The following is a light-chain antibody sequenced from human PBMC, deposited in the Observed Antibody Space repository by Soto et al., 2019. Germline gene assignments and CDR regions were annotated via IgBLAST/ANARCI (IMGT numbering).Light chain of an antibody. V-gene: IGLV2-14*01. J-gene: IGLJ1*01. CDR2: EVT. CDR3: SSQKSGSTRV. Sequence: QSALTQPASVPGSPGQSIAISCTGTSSDVGGYDYVSWYQQQPDKAPKLMIYEVTQRPSGVSNRFSGSKSGNTASLTISGLQADDEADTYCSSQKSGSTRVFGPGT. CDR1: SSDVGGYDY.